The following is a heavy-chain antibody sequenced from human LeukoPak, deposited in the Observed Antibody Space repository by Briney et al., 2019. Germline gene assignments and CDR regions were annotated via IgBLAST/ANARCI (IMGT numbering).Heavy chain of an antibody. CDR1: GFTFSSYG. J-gene: IGHJ4*02. CDR3: AKLLTGGYTYGHNDY. V-gene: IGHV3-30*02. CDR2: IRYDATNT. D-gene: IGHD5-18*01. Sequence: GGSLRLSCAASGFTFSSYGMHWVRQAPGKGLEWVAFIRYDATNTYYADSVKGRFTISRDNSKNTLYLQMNSLRAEDTAVYYCAKLLTGGYTYGHNDYWGQGTLVTVSS.